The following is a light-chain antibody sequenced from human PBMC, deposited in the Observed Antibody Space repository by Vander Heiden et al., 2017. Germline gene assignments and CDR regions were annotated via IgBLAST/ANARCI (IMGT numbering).Light chain of an antibody. Sequence: QLVLTHSPSVSACLGAPVKLTCTLSSGNSSYAIAWHQQQPEKGPQYLMKLNSDGSHSKGDGIPDRFSGSSSGAERYLTISSLQSEDEADYYCQTWGTGIPVFGGGTKLTVL. J-gene: IGLJ3*02. V-gene: IGLV4-69*01. CDR3: QTWGTGIPV. CDR1: SGNSSYA. CDR2: LNSDGSH.